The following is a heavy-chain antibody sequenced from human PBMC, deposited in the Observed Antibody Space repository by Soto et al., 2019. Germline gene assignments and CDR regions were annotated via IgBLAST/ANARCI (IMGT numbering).Heavy chain of an antibody. CDR2: LYSGGST. CDR3: ARDAEYSSMFPYFDY. D-gene: IGHD6-19*01. Sequence: GGSLRLSCAASGFNVNVYYMNWVRQAPGKGLEWVSVLYSGGSTDYADSVKDRFTVSRDNSRNTLFLQMNSHRAEDTAVYYCARDAEYSSMFPYFDYWGQGTLVTVSS. CDR1: GFNVNVYY. J-gene: IGHJ4*02. V-gene: IGHV3-66*01.